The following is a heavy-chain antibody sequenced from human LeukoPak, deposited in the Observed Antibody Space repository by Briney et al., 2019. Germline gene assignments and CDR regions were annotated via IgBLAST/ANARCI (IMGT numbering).Heavy chain of an antibody. D-gene: IGHD1-20*01. J-gene: IGHJ3*02. V-gene: IGHV3-7*01. Sequence: GGSLRLSCAASGFPFSDAWMSWVRQAPGKGLEWVANIKEDGSEKYYVDSVKGRFTISRDNAKNSLYLQMNSLRAEDTAVYYCARDEYNWNVDAFDIWGQGTVVTVSS. CDR3: ARDEYNWNVDAFDI. CDR2: IKEDGSEK. CDR1: GFPFSDAW.